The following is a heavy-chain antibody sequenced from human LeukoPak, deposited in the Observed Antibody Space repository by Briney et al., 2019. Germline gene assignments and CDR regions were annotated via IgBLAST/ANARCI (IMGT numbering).Heavy chain of an antibody. CDR3: ARRGYYDFWSGYLDAFDI. D-gene: IGHD3-3*01. CDR1: GGSVSSYY. V-gene: IGHV4-4*09. CDR2: IYTSGST. J-gene: IGHJ3*02. Sequence: SETLSLTCTVSGGSVSSYYWSWIRQTPGKGLEWIGYIYTSGSTNYNPSLKSRVTISVDTSKNQFSLKLSSVTAADTAVYYCARRGYYDFWSGYLDAFDIWGQGTMVTVSS.